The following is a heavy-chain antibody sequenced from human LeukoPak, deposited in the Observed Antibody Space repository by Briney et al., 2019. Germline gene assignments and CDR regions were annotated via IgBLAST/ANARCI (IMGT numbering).Heavy chain of an antibody. Sequence: ASVKVSCKVSGYTLNELSIQWVRQAPGKALEWMGGFDPEDDEAIYAQSLQGRVTMTEDTSTDTAYMELSGLTSDDAAVYYCATDVTGTAPYDFWGQRTLVTVS. V-gene: IGHV1-24*01. CDR1: GYTLNELS. CDR3: ATDVTGTAPYDF. CDR2: FDPEDDEA. J-gene: IGHJ4*02. D-gene: IGHD1-1*01.